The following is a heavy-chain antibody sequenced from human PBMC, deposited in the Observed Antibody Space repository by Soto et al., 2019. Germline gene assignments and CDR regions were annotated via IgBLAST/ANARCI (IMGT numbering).Heavy chain of an antibody. CDR3: EGGGRGNTYGRDAFDI. CDR1: GATITIFS. CDR2: ISTTGNT. J-gene: IGHJ3*02. V-gene: IGHV4-4*07. Sequence: SETLSLTCTVSGATITIFSWNWIRQSAGKGLEWIGRISTTGNTHYNPSLESRVTMSLDTSKNQFSLKLTPATAADTAVYYCEGGGRGNTYGRDAFDIWGQGTMVTVSS. D-gene: IGHD5-18*01.